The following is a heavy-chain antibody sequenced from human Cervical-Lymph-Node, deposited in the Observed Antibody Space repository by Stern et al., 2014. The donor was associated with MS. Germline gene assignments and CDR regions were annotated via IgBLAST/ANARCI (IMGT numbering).Heavy chain of an antibody. CDR3: AKDPDRRPYYYDGMDV. V-gene: IGHV3-30*18. J-gene: IGHJ6*02. CDR1: SFGFLSYG. CDR2: ISYDGSNK. D-gene: IGHD1-14*01. Sequence: VQLLESGGGVVQPGRSLRLSCAASSFGFLSYGLHWVRQAPGKGLEWVAVISYDGSNKYYADSVKGRFTISRDNSKNTLYLQMNSLRTDDTAVYYCAKDPDRRPYYYDGMDVWGQGTTVTVSS.